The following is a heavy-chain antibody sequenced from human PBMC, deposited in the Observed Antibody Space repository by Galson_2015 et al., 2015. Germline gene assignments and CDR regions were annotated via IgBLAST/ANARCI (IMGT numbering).Heavy chain of an antibody. CDR2: IYWDDDK. J-gene: IGHJ4*02. D-gene: IGHD4-17*01. V-gene: IGHV2-5*02. CDR3: AHNSLSYRTGHYGDYFLDY. Sequence: PALVKPTQTLTLTCTFSGFSLTTSGVGVGWIRQPPGKALEWLALIYWDDDKRYSPSLKSRLTITKDTSKNQVVLTMTNMDPVDTATYYCAHNSLSYRTGHYGDYFLDYWGQGTLVTVSS. CDR1: GFSLTTSGVG.